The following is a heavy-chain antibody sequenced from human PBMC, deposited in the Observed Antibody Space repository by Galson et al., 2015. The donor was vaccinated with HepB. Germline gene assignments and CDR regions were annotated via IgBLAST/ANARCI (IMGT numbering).Heavy chain of an antibody. CDR3: AREGGGNYLHDAFDI. D-gene: IGHD1-26*01. CDR1: GFSFESYT. V-gene: IGHV3-64*02. CDR2: ISSNGAST. J-gene: IGHJ3*02. Sequence: LRLSCAASGFSFESYTMHWVRQAPGKGLQHVSAISSNGASTYYADSVRGRFTISRDNSKDTLYLQMGSLRPGDMAVYYCAREGGGNYLHDAFDIWGQGAMVTVSS.